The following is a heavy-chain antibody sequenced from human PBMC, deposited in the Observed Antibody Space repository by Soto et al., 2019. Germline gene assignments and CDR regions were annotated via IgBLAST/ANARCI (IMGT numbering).Heavy chain of an antibody. Sequence: LSLTCAVYGGSFSGYYWSWIRQPPGKVLEWIGEINHSGSTNYNPSLKSRVTISVDTSKNQFSLKLSSVTAADTAVYYCARLQYYYDSSGYFPYYYYYYGMDVWGQGTTVTVSS. CDR1: GGSFSGYY. J-gene: IGHJ6*02. V-gene: IGHV4-34*01. D-gene: IGHD3-22*01. CDR3: ARLQYYYDSSGYFPYYYYYYGMDV. CDR2: INHSGST.